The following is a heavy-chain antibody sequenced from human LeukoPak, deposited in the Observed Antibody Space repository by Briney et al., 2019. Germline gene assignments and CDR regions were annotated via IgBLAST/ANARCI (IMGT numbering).Heavy chain of an antibody. Sequence: GGSLRLSCAASGFTFSSYSMNWVRQAPGKGLEWVSSISSSSSYIYYADSVKGRFTISRDNDKNSLYLQMNSLRAGDTAVYYCARALPCPYYDSSGYCDDAFDIWGQGTMVTVSS. D-gene: IGHD3-22*01. CDR3: ARALPCPYYDSSGYCDDAFDI. CDR1: GFTFSSYS. J-gene: IGHJ3*02. CDR2: ISSSSSYI. V-gene: IGHV3-21*01.